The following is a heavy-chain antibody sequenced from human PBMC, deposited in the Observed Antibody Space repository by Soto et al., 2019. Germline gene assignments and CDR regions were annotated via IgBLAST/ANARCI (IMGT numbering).Heavy chain of an antibody. V-gene: IGHV3-74*01. CDR3: VRDDFGLGIDY. CDR2: ITSDGRRT. J-gene: IGHJ4*02. D-gene: IGHD1-26*01. Sequence: EVQLVESGGGLVQPGGSLRLSCAASGFTFSSYWMHWVGQVPGKGLMWVSHITSDGRRTTYADSVKGRITNSRDNAKNTMYLQMNSLRAEDTAVYFCVRDDFGLGIDYWGLGTLVTVSS. CDR1: GFTFSSYW.